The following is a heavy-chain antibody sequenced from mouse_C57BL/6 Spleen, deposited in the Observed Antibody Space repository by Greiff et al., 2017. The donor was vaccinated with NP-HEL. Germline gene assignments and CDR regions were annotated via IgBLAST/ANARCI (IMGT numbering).Heavy chain of an antibody. V-gene: IGHV1-69*01. CDR2: IDPSDSYT. CDR1: GYTFTSYW. CDR3: ASTGKGWYFDV. J-gene: IGHJ1*03. Sequence: QVQLQQPGAELVMPGASVKLSCKASGYTFTSYWMHWVKQRPGQGLEWIGEIDPSDSYTNYNQKFKGKSTLTVDKSSSTAYMQLSSLTSEDSAVYYCASTGKGWYFDVWGTGTTVTVSS. D-gene: IGHD4-1*02.